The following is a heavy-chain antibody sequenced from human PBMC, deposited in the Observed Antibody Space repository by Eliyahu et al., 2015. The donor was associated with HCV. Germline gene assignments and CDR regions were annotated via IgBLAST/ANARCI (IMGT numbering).Heavy chain of an antibody. CDR3: ARGLIHITMIVVVMIPNALGAFDI. Sequence: QVQLQQWGAGLLKPSETLSLTCGVHGWSFSDYSWNWIRQPPGKGLEWIGEINHRGSTNYNPSLKSRVTMSVDTSKKQFSLRLRSVTAADTAVYYCARGLIHITMIVVVMIPNALGAFDIWGQGTMVTVSS. CDR2: INHRGST. V-gene: IGHV4-34*01. D-gene: IGHD3-22*01. J-gene: IGHJ3*02. CDR1: GWSFSDYS.